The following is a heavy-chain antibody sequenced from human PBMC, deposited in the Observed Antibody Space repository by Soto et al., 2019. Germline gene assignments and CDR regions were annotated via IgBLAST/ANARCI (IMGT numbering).Heavy chain of an antibody. CDR1: GGTFGSYA. CDR3: ARSQGSSTSLAIYYYYYYGMDV. Sequence: QVQLVQSGAEVKKPGSSVKVSCKASGGTFGSYAISWVRQAPGQGLEWMGGIIPIPGTANYAQKFQGRVTIAADESTGTAYMELGSLRSEDTAVYYCARSQGSSTSLAIYYYYYYGMDVWGQGTTVTVSS. CDR2: IIPIPGTA. J-gene: IGHJ6*02. D-gene: IGHD2-2*01. V-gene: IGHV1-69*01.